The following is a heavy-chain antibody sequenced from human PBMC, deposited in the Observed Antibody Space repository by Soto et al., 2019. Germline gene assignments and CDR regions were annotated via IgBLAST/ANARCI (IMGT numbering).Heavy chain of an antibody. J-gene: IGHJ5*02. Sequence: KLGGSLKLSSAATVFTFSSYAMSWVRQAPGKGLEGVSSINSSSSYIYYADSVKGRFTISRDNAKNSLYLQMNSLRAEDTAVYYCARDPEGYSYGSNSFDPWGQGTLVTVSS. CDR2: INSSSSYI. V-gene: IGHV3-21*01. D-gene: IGHD5-18*01. CDR1: VFTFSSYA. CDR3: ARDPEGYSYGSNSFDP.